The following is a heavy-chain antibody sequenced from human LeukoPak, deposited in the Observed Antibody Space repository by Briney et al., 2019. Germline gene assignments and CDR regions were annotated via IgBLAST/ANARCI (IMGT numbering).Heavy chain of an antibody. J-gene: IGHJ4*02. D-gene: IGHD5-18*01. Sequence: GGSLRLFCVASGFTFSAYSIRWVRHPPAKGLEYVSNISDSGSNTYYADSVKGRFTISRDNSKNTLYLQMSSLRAEDTAVYFCAKIRGYSYGYGDYWGQGTLVTVSS. CDR1: GFTFSAYS. CDR2: ISDSGSNT. V-gene: IGHV3-23*01. CDR3: AKIRGYSYGYGDY.